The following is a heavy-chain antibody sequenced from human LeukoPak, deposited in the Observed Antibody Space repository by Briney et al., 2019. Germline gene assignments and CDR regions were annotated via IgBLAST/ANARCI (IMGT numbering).Heavy chain of an antibody. Sequence: GGSLRLSCAASGFTSTNAWMSWVRQAPGKGLEWVGRIKSKTDGGTTDYAAPVKGRFSISRHDSKNTLYLQMHSLKTEDTAVYCCTTDDGGDYSNGGYFDYWGQGTLVTVSS. V-gene: IGHV3-15*01. CDR3: TTDDGGDYSNGGYFDY. J-gene: IGHJ4*02. CDR2: IKSKTDGGTT. CDR1: GFTSTNAW. D-gene: IGHD4-11*01.